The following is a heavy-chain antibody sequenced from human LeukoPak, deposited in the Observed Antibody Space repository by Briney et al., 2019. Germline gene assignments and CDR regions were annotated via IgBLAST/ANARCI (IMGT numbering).Heavy chain of an antibody. J-gene: IGHJ4*01. Sequence: PSETLSPTCAVYSGSFSGYYWTWIRQAPGKGLEWIGEVNHSGSTNYNPSLKSRVTIAVDASKNQSSLRLSSVTAADTAMYFCARGGYCDSGACYSSFLVFGGQGTRVTVSS. V-gene: IGHV4-34*01. CDR3: ARGGYCDSGACYSSFLVF. CDR2: VNHSGST. CDR1: SGSFSGYY. D-gene: IGHD2-21*02.